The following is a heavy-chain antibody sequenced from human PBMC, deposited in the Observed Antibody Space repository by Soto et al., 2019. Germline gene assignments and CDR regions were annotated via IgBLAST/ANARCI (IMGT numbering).Heavy chain of an antibody. D-gene: IGHD6-19*01. V-gene: IGHV3-23*01. Sequence: EVQLLESGGGLVQPGGSLRLSCAASGFTFSSYAMSWVRQAPGKGLEWVSAISGSGGSTYYADSVKGRFTISRDNSKNTLYLQMNSSRVEDTAQYYCPKDRGWPKFDHCGQGTVVTVSS. CDR2: ISGSGGST. J-gene: IGHJ4*02. CDR1: GFTFSSYA. CDR3: PKDRGWPKFDH.